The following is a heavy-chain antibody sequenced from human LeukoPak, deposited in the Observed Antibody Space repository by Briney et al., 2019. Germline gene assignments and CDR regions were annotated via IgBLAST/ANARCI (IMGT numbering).Heavy chain of an antibody. CDR3: ASRYSGYESDY. CDR1: GGSISSSSYY. V-gene: IGHV4-39*01. D-gene: IGHD5-12*01. Sequence: SETLSLTCTVSGGSISSSSYYWGWIRQPPGKGLEWIGSIYYSGSTYYNPSLKSRVTISVDTSKNQFSLKLSSVTAADTAVYYCASRYSGYESDYWGQGTLVTASS. CDR2: IYYSGST. J-gene: IGHJ4*02.